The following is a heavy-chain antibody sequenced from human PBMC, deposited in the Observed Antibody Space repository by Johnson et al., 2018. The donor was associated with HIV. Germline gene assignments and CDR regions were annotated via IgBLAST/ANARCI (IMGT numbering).Heavy chain of an antibody. D-gene: IGHD1-26*01. CDR2: IHWNGGST. CDR1: GFTFDDYG. CDR3: AKGGVWEIPLGFGAVDF. V-gene: IGHV3-20*04. Sequence: VQLVESGGRVVRPGGSLRLSCVASGFTFDDYGMSWVRQAPGKGLEWVSGIHWNGGSTGYADSVKGRFTLSRDNSKNTLYLQMNSLRAEDTAVYFCAKGGVWEIPLGFGAVDFWGQGTMVSASS. J-gene: IGHJ3*01.